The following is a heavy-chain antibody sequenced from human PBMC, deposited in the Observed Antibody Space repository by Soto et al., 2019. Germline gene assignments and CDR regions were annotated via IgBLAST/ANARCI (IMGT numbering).Heavy chain of an antibody. D-gene: IGHD3-3*01. CDR3: AGHYYDFWSGPHDY. J-gene: IGHJ4*02. CDR2: IIPIFGTA. V-gene: IGHV1-69*13. CDR1: GGTFSSYA. Sequence: SVKVSCKASGGTFSSYAISWVRQAPGQGLEWMGGIIPIFGTANYAQKFQGRVTITADESTSTAYMELSSLRSEDTAVYYCAGHYYDFWSGPHDYWGQGTLVTVSS.